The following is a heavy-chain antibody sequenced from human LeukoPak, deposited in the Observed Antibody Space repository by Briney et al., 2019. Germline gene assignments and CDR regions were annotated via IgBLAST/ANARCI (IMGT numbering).Heavy chain of an antibody. CDR2: MNPNSGNT. CDR3: ASRSYSSSWLYYYYGMDV. V-gene: IGHV1-8*01. D-gene: IGHD6-13*01. J-gene: IGHJ6*02. Sequence: ASVKVSCKASGYTFTSYDIKWVRQATGQGLEWMGWMNPNSGNTGYAQKFQGRVTMTRNTSISTAYMELSSLRSEDTAVYYCASRSYSSSWLYYYYGMDVWGQGTTVTVSS. CDR1: GYTFTSYD.